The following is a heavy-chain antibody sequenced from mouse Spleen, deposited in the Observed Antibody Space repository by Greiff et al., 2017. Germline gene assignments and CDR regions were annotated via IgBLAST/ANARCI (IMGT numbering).Heavy chain of an antibody. D-gene: IGHD4-1*01. J-gene: IGHJ2*01. V-gene: IGHV7-3*01. CDR1: GFTFTDYY. CDR3: ARYAAQTGLFDY. CDR2: IRTKANGYTT. Sequence: EVQLMESGGGLVQPGGSLSLSCAASGFTFTDYYMSWVRQPPGKALEWLGFIRTKANGYTTEYSASVKGRFTISRDNSQSILYLQMNALRAEDSATYYCARYAAQTGLFDYWGQGTTLTVSS.